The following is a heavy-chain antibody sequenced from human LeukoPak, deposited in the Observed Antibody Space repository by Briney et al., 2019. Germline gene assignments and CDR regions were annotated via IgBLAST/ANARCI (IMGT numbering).Heavy chain of an antibody. CDR2: MNPNSGNT. J-gene: IGHJ4*02. D-gene: IGHD3-22*01. Sequence: GASVKVSCKASGYTFTSYDINWVRQATGQGLEWMGWMNPNSGNTGYAQKFQGRVTITRNTSISTAYMELSSLRSEDTAVYYCARPRGDSSGYFLGDWGQGTLVTVSS. V-gene: IGHV1-8*03. CDR3: ARPRGDSSGYFLGD. CDR1: GYTFTSYD.